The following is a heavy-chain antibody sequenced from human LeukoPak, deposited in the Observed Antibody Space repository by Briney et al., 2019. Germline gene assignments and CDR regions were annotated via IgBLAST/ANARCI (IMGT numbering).Heavy chain of an antibody. V-gene: IGHV4-39*07. CDR1: GGSISSSSYY. J-gene: IGHJ3*02. CDR2: IYYSGST. D-gene: IGHD4/OR15-4a*01. Sequence: PSETLSLTCTVSGGSISSSSYYWGWIRQPPGKGLEWIGSIYYSGSTYYNPSLKSRVTISVDTSKNQFSLKLSSVTAADTAVYYCARDGGARVAHDAFDIWGQGTMVTVSS. CDR3: ARDGGARVAHDAFDI.